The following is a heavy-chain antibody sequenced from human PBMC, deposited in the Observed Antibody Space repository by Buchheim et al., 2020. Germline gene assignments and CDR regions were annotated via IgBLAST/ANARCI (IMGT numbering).Heavy chain of an antibody. CDR3: ARVRGGHTHLEYYYGMDV. J-gene: IGHJ6*02. V-gene: IGHV4-59*01. D-gene: IGHD2-15*01. Sequence: QLQLRESGPGLVKPSETLSLTCTVSGGSISSYYWNWIRQSPGKGLEWIGYVYYSGSTNYNPSFQSRVTISVDTSKNQFSLKLSSVTAADTAVYYCARVRGGHTHLEYYYGMDVWGQGTT. CDR2: VYYSGST. CDR1: GGSISSYY.